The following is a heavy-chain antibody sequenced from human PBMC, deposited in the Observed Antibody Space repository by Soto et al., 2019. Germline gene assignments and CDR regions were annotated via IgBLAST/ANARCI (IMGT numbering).Heavy chain of an antibody. V-gene: IGHV4-31*03. CDR3: ARSHYYDSSGYVRYYYYYGMDV. CDR1: GGSISSGGYY. J-gene: IGHJ6*02. Sequence: PSETLSLTCTVSGGSISSGGYYWSWIRQHPGKGLEWIGYIYYSGSTYYNPSLKSRVTISVDTSKNQFSLKLSAVTAADTAVYYCARSHYYDSSGYVRYYYYYGMDVWGQGTTFTVSS. D-gene: IGHD3-22*01. CDR2: IYYSGST.